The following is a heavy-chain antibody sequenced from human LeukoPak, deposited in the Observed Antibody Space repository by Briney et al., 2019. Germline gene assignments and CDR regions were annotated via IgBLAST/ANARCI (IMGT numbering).Heavy chain of an antibody. CDR3: ARDRGRYYDSRGFYWGYYFDS. J-gene: IGHJ4*02. D-gene: IGHD3-22*01. V-gene: IGHV3-23*01. CDR1: GFTFSTYA. CDR2: ISGSGDST. Sequence: GGSLRLSCAASGFTFSTYAVNWGRQAPGKGREWVSTISGSGDSTCYADSVKGRFTISRDNSKDTLYLQMSRVRVDDKAVYYCARDRGRYYDSRGFYWGYYFDSWGQGILVTVST.